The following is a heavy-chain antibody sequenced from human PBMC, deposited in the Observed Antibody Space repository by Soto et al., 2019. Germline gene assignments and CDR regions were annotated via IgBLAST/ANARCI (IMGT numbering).Heavy chain of an antibody. J-gene: IGHJ5*02. D-gene: IGHD3-22*01. CDR2: ISGSGGST. CDR3: AKDLDGFGRRIITPNWFDP. V-gene: IGHV3-23*01. Sequence: GGSLRLSCAASGFTFSSYAMSWVRQAPGKGLEWVSAISGSGGSTYYADSVKGRFTISRDNSKNTLYLQMNSLRAEDTAVYYCAKDLDGFGRRIITPNWFDPWGQGTLVTVSS. CDR1: GFTFSSYA.